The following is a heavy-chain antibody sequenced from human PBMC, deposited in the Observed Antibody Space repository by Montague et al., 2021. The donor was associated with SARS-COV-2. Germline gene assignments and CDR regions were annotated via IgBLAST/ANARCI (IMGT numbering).Heavy chain of an antibody. J-gene: IGHJ5*02. V-gene: IGHV4-59*01. Sequence: SETLSLTCTVSVGSISNYYWTWIRQPPGKGLEWIGYIYDNGSANYNPSLKSRSTISVDTSNNQFSLRQSSVTAADTAVYYCARAYCGGDCHVGPWGQGILVTVSS. CDR2: IYDNGSA. CDR1: VGSISNYY. CDR3: ARAYCGGDCHVGP. D-gene: IGHD2-21*02.